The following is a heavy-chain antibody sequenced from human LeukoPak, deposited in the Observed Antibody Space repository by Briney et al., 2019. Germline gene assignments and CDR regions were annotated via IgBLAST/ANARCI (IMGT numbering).Heavy chain of an antibody. J-gene: IGHJ4*02. CDR2: IWYDGSNK. V-gene: IGHV3-33*01. Sequence: GGSLRLSCAQSGYRFSSQSMLWARQAPGKGLEWVALIWYDGSNKYYADSVKGRFTISRDDSKNTLYLQMNRVRVEDTGVYYCTRHGPHYHSSPYYHPDYWGQGTLVTVST. D-gene: IGHD3-22*01. CDR1: GYRFSSQS. CDR3: TRHGPHYHSSPYYHPDY.